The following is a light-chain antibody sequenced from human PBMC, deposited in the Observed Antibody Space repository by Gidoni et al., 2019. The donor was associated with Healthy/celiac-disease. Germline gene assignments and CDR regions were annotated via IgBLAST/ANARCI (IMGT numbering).Light chain of an antibody. CDR2: DAS. CDR1: QSVSSY. CDR3: QQRSNWSTWT. Sequence: EIVLTQSPATLSLSPVERATLSCSASQSVSSYLAWYQQKPGQAPRLLIYDASNSATGIPARFSGSGSGTAFTLTISSLEPEDFAVYYCQQRSNWSTWTFGQGTKVEIK. V-gene: IGKV3-11*01. J-gene: IGKJ1*01.